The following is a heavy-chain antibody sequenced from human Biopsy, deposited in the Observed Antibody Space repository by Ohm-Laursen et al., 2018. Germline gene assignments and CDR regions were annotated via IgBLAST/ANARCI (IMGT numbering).Heavy chain of an antibody. V-gene: IGHV4-59*01. D-gene: IGHD3-22*01. Sequence: GTLSLTCAVSGDPISSYYWSWIRQPPGKGLQWIGYVYYTGCTDYNPSLQSRVTISVATSKNHFSLRLRSVTPADTAIYYCARDRGYYSDRTVPGYFDLWGRGTLVTVSS. CDR2: VYYTGCT. CDR3: ARDRGYYSDRTVPGYFDL. CDR1: GDPISSYY. J-gene: IGHJ2*01.